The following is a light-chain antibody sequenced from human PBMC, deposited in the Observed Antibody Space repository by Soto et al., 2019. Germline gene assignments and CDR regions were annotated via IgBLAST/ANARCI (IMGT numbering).Light chain of an antibody. J-gene: IGKJ4*01. CDR3: QQRSNWQGAT. Sequence: EVVLTQSPVTLSLSPGERATLSCRASQSFRGLLAWYQQKPGQAPRLLIYDASNRATGIPARFSGSGSGTDFTLTISSLEPEDFAVYYCQQRSNWQGATFGGGTKVDIK. V-gene: IGKV3-11*01. CDR2: DAS. CDR1: QSFRGL.